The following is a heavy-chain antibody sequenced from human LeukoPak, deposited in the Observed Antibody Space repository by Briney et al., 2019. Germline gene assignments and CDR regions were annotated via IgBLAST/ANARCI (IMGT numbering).Heavy chain of an antibody. V-gene: IGHV1-69*02. D-gene: IGHD1-1*01. CDR3: ARTTGTPDDNLFDL. J-gene: IGHJ5*02. CDR1: GGTFSSYS. CDR2: ISPILGIA. Sequence: SVKVSCKPSGGTFSSYSISWVRQAPGQGLEWMGRISPILGIANYAQKVQGRLTLTADKSTSTTYMELTSLNSEDPGVYYCARTTGTPDDNLFDLWGQGTLVTVSS.